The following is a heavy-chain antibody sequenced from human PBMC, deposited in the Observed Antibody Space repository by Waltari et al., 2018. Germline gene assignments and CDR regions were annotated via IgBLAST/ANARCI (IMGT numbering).Heavy chain of an antibody. CDR3: ATNYDILTGLRFDP. Sequence: QVQLVQSGAEVKKPGASVKVSCKASGYTFTSYDINWVRQATGQGLEWMGWMNPNIGNPGYAQKFQGSVTMTRNTSISTAYMELSSLRSEDTAVYYCATNYDILTGLRFDPWGQGTLVTVSS. CDR1: GYTFTSYD. V-gene: IGHV1-8*01. D-gene: IGHD3-9*01. CDR2: MNPNIGNP. J-gene: IGHJ5*02.